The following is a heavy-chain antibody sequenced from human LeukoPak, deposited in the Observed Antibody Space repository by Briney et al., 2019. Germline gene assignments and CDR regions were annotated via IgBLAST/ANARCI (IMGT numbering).Heavy chain of an antibody. CDR3: ARDLAEQWLVWYLDY. V-gene: IGHV3-30-3*01. CDR1: GFTFSSYA. CDR2: ISYDGSNK. J-gene: IGHJ4*02. Sequence: GGSLGLSCAASGFTFSSYAMHWVRQAPGKGLEWVAVISYDGSNKYYADSVKGRFTVSRDNSKNTLYLQMNSLRAEDTAVYYCARDLAEQWLVWYLDYWGQGTLVTVSS. D-gene: IGHD6-19*01.